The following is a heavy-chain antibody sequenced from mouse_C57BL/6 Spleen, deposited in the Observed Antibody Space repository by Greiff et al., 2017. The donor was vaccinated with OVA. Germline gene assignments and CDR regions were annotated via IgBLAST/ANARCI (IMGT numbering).Heavy chain of an antibody. CDR2: IDPGDGDT. J-gene: IGHJ3*01. CDR1: GFNIKDYY. CDR3: TTHYYGSSPFGY. V-gene: IGHV14-1*01. D-gene: IGHD1-1*01. Sequence: VQLKESGAELVRPGASVKLSCTASGFNIKDYYMHWVKQRPEQGLEWIGRIDPGDGDTEYAPKFQGKATMTADTSSNTAYLQLSSLTSEDTAVYYCTTHYYGSSPFGYWGQGTLVTVSA.